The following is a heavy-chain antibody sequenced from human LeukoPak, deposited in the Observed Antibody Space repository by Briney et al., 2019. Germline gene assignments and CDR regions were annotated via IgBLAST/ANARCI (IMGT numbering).Heavy chain of an antibody. CDR3: ARGRAYSFEYYYYMDV. CDR2: MWYDGSNK. CDR1: GFTFSTYG. V-gene: IGHV3-33*01. Sequence: PGGSLRLSCEASGFTFSTYGMHWVRQAPGKGLEWVAVMWYDGSNKYYADSVKGRFTISRDNSKNTLNLQMNSLRAEDTAVYYCARGRAYSFEYYYYMDVWGKGTTVTVSS. J-gene: IGHJ6*03. D-gene: IGHD2/OR15-2a*01.